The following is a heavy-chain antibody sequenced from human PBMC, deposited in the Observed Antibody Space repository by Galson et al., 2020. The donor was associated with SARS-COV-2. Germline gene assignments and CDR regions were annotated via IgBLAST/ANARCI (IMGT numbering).Heavy chain of an antibody. CDR3: ARQGVNMIVLVTVPGWYFDL. D-gene: IGHD2-21*02. V-gene: IGHV4-38-2*02. CDR1: GYSVSTTNY. J-gene: IGHJ2*01. CDR2: VYPSGTT. Sequence: SETLSLTCTVSGYSVSTTNYWGWIRQPPGRGLEWIGSVYPSGTTYYNPSLKSRVTISVDTSKNHFSLRLDSVTAADTAPYYCARQGVNMIVLVTVPGWYFDLWGRGTLVTVSS.